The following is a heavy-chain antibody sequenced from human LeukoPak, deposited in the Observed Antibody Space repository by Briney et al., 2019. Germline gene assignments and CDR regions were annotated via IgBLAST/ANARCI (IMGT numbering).Heavy chain of an antibody. J-gene: IGHJ6*02. CDR2: INHSGST. V-gene: IGHV4-34*01. D-gene: IGHD2-2*02. CDR3: ARGGQYCSSTSCYKGSFYYYYYGMDV. CDR1: GGSFSGYY. Sequence: SETLPLTCAVYGGSFSGYYWSWIRQPPGKGLEWIGEINHSGSTNYNPSLKSRVTISVDTSKNQFSLKLSSVTAADTAVYYCARGGQYCSSTSCYKGSFYYYYYGMDVWGQGTTVTVSS.